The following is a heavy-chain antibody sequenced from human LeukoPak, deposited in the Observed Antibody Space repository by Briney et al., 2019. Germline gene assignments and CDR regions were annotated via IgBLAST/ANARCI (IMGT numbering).Heavy chain of an antibody. CDR3: ARGDRRAYYNWFDP. V-gene: IGHV1-8*03. J-gene: IGHJ5*02. Sequence: GASVKVSCKASGYTFTSYDINWVRQATGQGLEWMGWMNPNSGNTGYAQKFQGRVTITRNTSISTAYMELSSLRSEDTAVHYCARGDRRAYYNWFDPWGQGTLVTVSS. CDR2: MNPNSGNT. CDR1: GYTFTSYD. D-gene: IGHD3-22*01.